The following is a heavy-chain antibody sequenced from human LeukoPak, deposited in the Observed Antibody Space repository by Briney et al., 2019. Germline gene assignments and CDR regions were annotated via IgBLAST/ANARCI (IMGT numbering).Heavy chain of an antibody. D-gene: IGHD4-11*01. Sequence: PGGSLRLSCAASGLTFSNYWVTWVRHAPGKGLEWVANIKQDGSEKNYVDSVKGRFTISRDNAKNSLYLQKNSLGVEDTAVYYCANARGADYRFDYWGQGTLVTVSS. CDR2: IKQDGSEK. CDR3: ANARGADYRFDY. CDR1: GLTFSNYW. J-gene: IGHJ4*02. V-gene: IGHV3-7*01.